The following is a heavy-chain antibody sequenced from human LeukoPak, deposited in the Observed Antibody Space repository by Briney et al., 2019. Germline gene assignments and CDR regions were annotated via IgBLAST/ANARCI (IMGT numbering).Heavy chain of an antibody. CDR2: ISSSSSYI. Sequence: GGSLRLSCAASGFTFSSYSMNWVRQAPGKGLEWVSSISSSSSYIYYADSVKGRFTISRDNAKNSLYLQMNSLRAEDTAVYYCAREYELVGALDIWGQGTMVTVSS. V-gene: IGHV3-21*01. CDR3: AREYELVGALDI. CDR1: GFTFSSYS. D-gene: IGHD2-2*01. J-gene: IGHJ3*02.